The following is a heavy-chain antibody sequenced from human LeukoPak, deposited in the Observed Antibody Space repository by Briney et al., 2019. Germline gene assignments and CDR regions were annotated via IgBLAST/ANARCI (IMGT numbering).Heavy chain of an antibody. Sequence: GASVKVSCKASGGTFSSYAISWVRQATGQGLEWMGWMNPNSGNTGYAQKFQGRVTMTRNTSISTAYMELSSLRSEDTAVYYCARGLFHDFWSGYYHWGQGTLVTVSS. CDR1: GGTFSSYA. CDR2: MNPNSGNT. D-gene: IGHD3-3*01. CDR3: ARGLFHDFWSGYYH. J-gene: IGHJ5*02. V-gene: IGHV1-8*02.